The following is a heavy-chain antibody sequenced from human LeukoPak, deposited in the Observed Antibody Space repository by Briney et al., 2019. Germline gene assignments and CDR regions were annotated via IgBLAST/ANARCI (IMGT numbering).Heavy chain of an antibody. J-gene: IGHJ4*02. CDR1: GFTFSGSA. CDR3: TRHVRAGDTAMANDY. D-gene: IGHD5-18*01. Sequence: PGGSLRLSCAASGFTFSGSAMHWVRQASGKGLEWVGRIRSKANSYATAYAASVKGRSTISRDDSKNTAYLQMNSLKTEDTAVYYCTRHVRAGDTAMANDYWGQGTLVTVSS. CDR2: IRSKANSYAT. V-gene: IGHV3-73*01.